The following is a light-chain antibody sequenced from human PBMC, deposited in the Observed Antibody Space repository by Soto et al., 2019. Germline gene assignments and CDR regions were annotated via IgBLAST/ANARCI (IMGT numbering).Light chain of an antibody. V-gene: IGLV3-21*04. CDR3: QVWDTNTDHRV. CDR2: FDK. CDR1: NIGHKG. J-gene: IGLJ3*02. Sequence: SYELTQQPSVSVAPGKTATISCGGNNIGHKGVHGYQQKPGQAPILVIYFDKDRPSGIPERFSGSNSGNTATLTIARVEAGDEADYYCQVWDTNTDHRVFGGGTKLTVL.